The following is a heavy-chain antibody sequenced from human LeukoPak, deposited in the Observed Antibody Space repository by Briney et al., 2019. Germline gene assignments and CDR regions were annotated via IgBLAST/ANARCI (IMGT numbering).Heavy chain of an antibody. CDR2: IYSGGST. J-gene: IGHJ4*02. Sequence: PGGSLRLSCAASGFTVSSNYMSWVRQAPGKGLEWVSVIYSGGSTYYADSVKGRFTISRDNSKNTLYLQMNSLRAEDTAVYYCAREAGTTGIYYFDYWGQGTLVTVSS. CDR1: GFTVSSNY. CDR3: AREAGTTGIYYFDY. D-gene: IGHD1-1*01. V-gene: IGHV3-53*01.